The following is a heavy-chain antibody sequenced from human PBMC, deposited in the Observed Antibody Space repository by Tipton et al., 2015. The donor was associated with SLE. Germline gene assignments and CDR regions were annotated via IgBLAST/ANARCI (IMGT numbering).Heavy chain of an antibody. D-gene: IGHD6-13*01. CDR2: IYYSGST. Sequence: TLSLTCTVSGGSISSYYWSWIRQPPGKGLEWVGYIYYSGSTNHNPSLKSRGTISVDTSKNQFSLKLSSVTAADTAVYYCARVSSSWYLYYYYYMDVWGKGTTVTVSS. J-gene: IGHJ6*03. V-gene: IGHV4-59*01. CDR3: ARVSSSWYLYYYYYMDV. CDR1: GGSISSYY.